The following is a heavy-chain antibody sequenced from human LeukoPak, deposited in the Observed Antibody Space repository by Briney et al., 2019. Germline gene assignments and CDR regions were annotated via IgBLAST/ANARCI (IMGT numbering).Heavy chain of an antibody. CDR1: GFTFSSYA. CDR2: ISGSGGST. D-gene: IGHD3-10*01. CDR3: AKEHRKGSGIDGDY. J-gene: IGHJ4*02. Sequence: GGSLRLSCAASGFTFSSYAMSWVRQAPGKGLEWVSAISGSGGSTYYADSVKGRFSISRDNSKNTVHLQMNSLRAEDTAVYHCAKEHRKGSGIDGDYWGQGTLVTVSS. V-gene: IGHV3-23*01.